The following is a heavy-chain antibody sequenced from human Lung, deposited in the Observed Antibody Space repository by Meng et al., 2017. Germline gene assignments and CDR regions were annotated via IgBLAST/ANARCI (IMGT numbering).Heavy chain of an antibody. J-gene: IGHJ4*02. CDR2: ISYDGSNK. V-gene: IGHV3-30*18. D-gene: IGHD6-13*01. CDR1: GFTFSSYG. CDR3: AKDLSKQQQLGELDY. Sequence: VQLVESGGGVVQPGRSLRLSCAASGFTFSSYGMHWVRQAPGKGLEWVAVISYDGSNKYYADSVKGRFTISRDNSKNTLYLQMNSLRAEDTAVYYCAKDLSKQQQLGELDYWGQGTLVTVSS.